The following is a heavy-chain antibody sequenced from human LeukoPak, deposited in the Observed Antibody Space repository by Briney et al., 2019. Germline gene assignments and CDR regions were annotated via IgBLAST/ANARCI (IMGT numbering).Heavy chain of an antibody. CDR3: ARDGTYYDFWSGQRGDY. CDR1: GYTLTGYY. CDR2: INPNSGGT. D-gene: IGHD3-3*01. Sequence: ASVKVSCKASGYTLTGYYMHWVRQAPGQGLEWMGRINPNSGGTNYAQRFQGRVTMTRDTSISTAYMELSRLRSDDTAVYYCARDGTYYDFWSGQRGDYWGQGTLVTVSS. V-gene: IGHV1-2*06. J-gene: IGHJ4*02.